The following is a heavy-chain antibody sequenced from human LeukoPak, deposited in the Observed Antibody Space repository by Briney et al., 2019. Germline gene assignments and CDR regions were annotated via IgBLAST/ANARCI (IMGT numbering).Heavy chain of an antibody. CDR3: ASLWELRTAN. CDR1: GFTFSSYE. Sequence: GGPLRLSCAASGFTFSSYEMNWVRQAPGKGLEWVSYISSSGSTIYYADSVKGRFTISRDNAKSSAFLQMNSLRDEDSAVYYCASLWELRTANWGQGTLVTVSS. J-gene: IGHJ4*02. V-gene: IGHV3-48*03. CDR2: ISSSGSTI. D-gene: IGHD1-7*01.